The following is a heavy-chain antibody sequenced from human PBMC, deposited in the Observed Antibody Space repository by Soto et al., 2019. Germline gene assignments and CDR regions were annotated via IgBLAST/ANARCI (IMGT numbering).Heavy chain of an antibody. J-gene: IGHJ5*02. CDR3: ARNGGLHAANGWFDP. CDR2: ISGSGGST. Sequence: EVQLLESGGGLVQPGGSLRLSCAASGFTFSSYAMSWVRQAPGKGLEWVSAISGSGGSTYYADSVKGRFTISRDNSKNTLYLQMNSLRAEDTAVYYCARNGGLHAANGWFDPCGQGTLVTVAS. CDR1: GFTFSSYA. V-gene: IGHV3-23*01. D-gene: IGHD1-26*01.